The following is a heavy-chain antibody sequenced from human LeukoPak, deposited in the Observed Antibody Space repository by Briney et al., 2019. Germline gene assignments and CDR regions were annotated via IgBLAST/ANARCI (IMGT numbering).Heavy chain of an antibody. D-gene: IGHD3-22*01. Sequence: ASVKVSCKASGYTFTSYNINWVRQATGQGLEWMGWMNPNSGNTGYAQKFQGRVTMTGNTSISTAYMELSSLTSEDTAVYYCASRSSDSGGYSLQHWGQGTLVTVSS. CDR2: MNPNSGNT. CDR3: ASRSSDSGGYSLQH. CDR1: GYTFTSYN. J-gene: IGHJ1*01. V-gene: IGHV1-8*01.